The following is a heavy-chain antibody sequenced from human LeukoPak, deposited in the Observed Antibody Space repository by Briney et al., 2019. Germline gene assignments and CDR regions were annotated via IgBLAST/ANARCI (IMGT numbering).Heavy chain of an antibody. J-gene: IGHJ2*01. CDR1: GGSISSSSYY. CDR3: ARSIAGRPHIFDL. V-gene: IGHV4-39*01. Sequence: SETLSLTCTVSGGSISSSSYYWGWIRQPPGKGLEWIGSTYYSGSTYYNPSLKSRVTISVDTSKNQFSLKLSSVTAADTPVYYCARSIAGRPHIFDLWGRGTLVTVSS. CDR2: TYYSGST. D-gene: IGHD6-6*01.